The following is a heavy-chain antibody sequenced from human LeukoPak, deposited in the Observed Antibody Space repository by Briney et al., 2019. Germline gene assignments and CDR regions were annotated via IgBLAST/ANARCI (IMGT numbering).Heavy chain of an antibody. Sequence: GGSLRLSCAASGFTFSSYEMNWVRQAPGKGLEWVAVISYDGSNKYYADSVKGRFTISRDNSKNTLYLQMNSLRAEDTAVYYCAVRGTYSSGWYTYHFWGQGTLVTVSS. CDR2: ISYDGSNK. CDR1: GFTFSSYE. D-gene: IGHD6-19*01. V-gene: IGHV3-30*03. CDR3: AVRGTYSSGWYTYHF. J-gene: IGHJ4*02.